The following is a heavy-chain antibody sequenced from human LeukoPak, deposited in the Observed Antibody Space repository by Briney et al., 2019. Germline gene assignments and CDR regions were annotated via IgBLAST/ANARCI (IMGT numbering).Heavy chain of an antibody. J-gene: IGHJ4*02. CDR3: ARSRYYYDTSDTSCYYLHY. CDR2: IKQDGSEK. D-gene: IGHD3-22*01. V-gene: IGHV3-7*01. Sequence: PGGSLRLSCAASGFTFSDYWMSWVRQAPGKGLEWVANIKQDGSEKYYVDSVKGRFTISRDNAKNSLYLQMNSLRAEDTAVYYCARSRYYYDTSDTSCYYLHYWGQGTLVIVSS. CDR1: GFTFSDYW.